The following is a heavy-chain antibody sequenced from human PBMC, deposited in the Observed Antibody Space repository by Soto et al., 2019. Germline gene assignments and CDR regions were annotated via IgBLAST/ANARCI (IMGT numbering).Heavy chain of an antibody. V-gene: IGHV5-51*01. CDR2: IYPGDSDT. J-gene: IGHJ6*02. D-gene: IGHD2-2*01. CDR3: ARYGVVVPAATSYYYYGMDV. CDR1: GYSFTSYW. Sequence: GESLKISCKGSGYSFTSYWIGWVRQMPGKGLGWMGIIYPGDSDTRYSPSFQGQVTISADKSISTAYLQWSSLKASDTAMYYCARYGVVVPAATSYYYYGMDVWGQGTTVTV.